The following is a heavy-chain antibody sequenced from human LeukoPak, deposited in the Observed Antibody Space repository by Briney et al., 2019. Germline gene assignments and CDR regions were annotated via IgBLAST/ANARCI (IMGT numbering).Heavy chain of an antibody. CDR2: IRYDGSNK. J-gene: IGHJ4*02. V-gene: IGHV3-30*02. D-gene: IGHD2-2*01. CDR1: GFTFSGYG. CDR3: AKDGVPATSKYYFDY. Sequence: PGGSLRLSCAASGFTFSGYGMHWVRQAPGKGLEWVAFIRYDGSNKYYTDSVKGRFTISRDNSKNTLYLQMNSLRAEDTAVYYCAKDGVPATSKYYFDYWGQGTLVTVSS.